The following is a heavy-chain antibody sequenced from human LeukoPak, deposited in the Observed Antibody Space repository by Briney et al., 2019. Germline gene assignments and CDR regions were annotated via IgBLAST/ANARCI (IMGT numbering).Heavy chain of an antibody. CDR2: ISSSSYFI. J-gene: IGHJ4*02. CDR3: ARLVATISLRYFDY. CDR1: GFTFSTYT. D-gene: IGHD5-12*01. Sequence: GGSLRLSCAASGFTFSTYTMNWVRQAPGKGLEWVSSISSSSYFIYYADSVRGRFTISRDNAKNSLYLQMNSLRAEDTAVYYCARLVATISLRYFDYWGQGTLVTVSS. V-gene: IGHV3-21*01.